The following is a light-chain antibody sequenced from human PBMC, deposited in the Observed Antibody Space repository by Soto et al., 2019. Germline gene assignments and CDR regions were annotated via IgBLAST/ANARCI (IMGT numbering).Light chain of an antibody. Sequence: AIRMTQSPSSFSASTGDRVTITCRASQGISSYLAWYQQKPGKAPKLLIYAASTLQSVVPSRFSGSGSGTDFTLTISCLQSEDFATYDCQQYYSYPAAFGGGTKVEIK. J-gene: IGKJ4*01. CDR1: QGISSY. CDR2: AAS. V-gene: IGKV1-8*01. CDR3: QQYYSYPAA.